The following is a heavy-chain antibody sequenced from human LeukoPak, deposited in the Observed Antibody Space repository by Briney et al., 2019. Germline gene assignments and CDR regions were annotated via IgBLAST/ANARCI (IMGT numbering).Heavy chain of an antibody. CDR2: IIPIFGTA. D-gene: IGHD1-7*01. CDR3: ARDYTPYNWNYWFDP. V-gene: IGHV1-69*13. J-gene: IGHJ5*02. CDR1: GCTFSSYA. Sequence: AAVKVSCMASGCTFSSYAISWVRQAPGQGLEWMGGIIPIFGTANYAQKFQGRVTITADESTSTAYMELSSLRSEDTAVYYCARDYTPYNWNYWFDPWGQETLVTVSS.